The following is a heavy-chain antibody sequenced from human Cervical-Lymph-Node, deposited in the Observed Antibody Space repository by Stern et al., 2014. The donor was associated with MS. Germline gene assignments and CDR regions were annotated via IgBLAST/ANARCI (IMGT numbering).Heavy chain of an antibody. D-gene: IGHD4-17*01. V-gene: IGHV4-31*03. J-gene: IGHJ4*02. CDR2: IYYSGST. CDR3: ARSKYGDYHTLDS. CDR1: GGSISSDHYY. Sequence: QLQLQESGPGLVQPSQTLSLTCTVSGGSISSDHYYWSWIRRHPGKGLEWIGYIYYSGSTYYNPSLKSRVTISLDPSKNQFSLKLTSVAAADTAVYYCARSKYGDYHTLDSWGQGTLVTVSS.